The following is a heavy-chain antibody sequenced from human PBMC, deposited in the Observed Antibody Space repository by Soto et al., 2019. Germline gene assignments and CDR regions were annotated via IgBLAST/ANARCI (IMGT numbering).Heavy chain of an antibody. CDR1: GYTFASYD. CDR2: MNPNSGNT. Sequence: QVQLVQSGAEVKKPGASVKISCKASGYTFASYDINWVRQATGQGLEWMGWMNPNSGNTDYAQNFQGRITMTRNTSISTAYSVLSSLRAEYTAVFYYDREPGTQLDSWGQGTLVTVSS. V-gene: IGHV1-8*01. J-gene: IGHJ4*02. CDR3: DREPGTQLDS.